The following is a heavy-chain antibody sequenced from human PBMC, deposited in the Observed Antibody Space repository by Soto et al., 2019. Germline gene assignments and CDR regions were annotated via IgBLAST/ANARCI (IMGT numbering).Heavy chain of an antibody. CDR1: GFTFSDYY. J-gene: IGHJ4*02. CDR2: IRSSGSTI. D-gene: IGHD4-17*01. V-gene: IGHV3-11*01. CDR3: ARGLSYGDSEGY. Sequence: QVQLVESGGGLVKPGGSLSLSCAASGFTFSDYYMSWIRQAPGKGLEWVSYIRSSGSTIYYADSVKGRFTISRDNAKKSLYRPQDSLRAGDTAVYYCARGLSYGDSEGYWGQGSLVTASS.